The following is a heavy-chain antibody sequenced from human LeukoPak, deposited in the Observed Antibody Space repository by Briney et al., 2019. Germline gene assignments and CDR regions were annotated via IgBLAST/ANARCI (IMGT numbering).Heavy chain of an antibody. D-gene: IGHD3-3*01. CDR1: GFTFSSYS. CDR2: ISSSSSYI. Sequence: SGGSLRLSCAASGFTFSSYSMNWVRQAPGKGLEWVSSISSSSSYIYYADSVKGRFTISRDNAKNSLYLQMNSLRAEDTAVYYCATSGTIFGVVIIPGPFDYWGQGTLVTVSS. V-gene: IGHV3-21*01. CDR3: ATSGTIFGVVIIPGPFDY. J-gene: IGHJ4*02.